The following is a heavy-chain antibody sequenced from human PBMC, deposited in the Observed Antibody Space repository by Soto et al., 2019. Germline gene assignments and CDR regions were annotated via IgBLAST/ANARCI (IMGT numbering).Heavy chain of an antibody. V-gene: IGHV5-51*01. J-gene: IGHJ3*02. CDR1: GYSFTSYW. D-gene: IGHD2-2*01. CDR2: IYPGDSDT. Sequence: PGESLKISCKGSGYSFTSYWIDWVRQMPGKGLEWMGIIYPGDSDTRYSPSFQGQVTISADKSISTAYLQWSSLKASDTAMYYCARRMIAVSAAAALYAFDIWGQGTMVTVSS. CDR3: ARRMIAVSAAAALYAFDI.